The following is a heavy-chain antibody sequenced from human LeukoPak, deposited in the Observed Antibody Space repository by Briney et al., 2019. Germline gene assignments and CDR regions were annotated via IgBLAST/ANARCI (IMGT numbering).Heavy chain of an antibody. V-gene: IGHV4-38-2*02. CDR2: IYHSGST. Sequence: SETLSLTCTVSGYSISSAYYWGWIRQPPGKGLEWIGTIYHSGSTYYNPSLKSRVTTSVDTSKNQFSLKLSSVSAADTAVYYCAREQLWSSYHFDYWGQGTLVTVSS. CDR1: GYSISSAYY. D-gene: IGHD5-18*01. CDR3: AREQLWSSYHFDY. J-gene: IGHJ4*02.